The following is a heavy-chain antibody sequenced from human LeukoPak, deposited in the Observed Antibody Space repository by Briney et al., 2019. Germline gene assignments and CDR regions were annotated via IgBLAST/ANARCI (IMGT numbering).Heavy chain of an antibody. D-gene: IGHD5-12*01. J-gene: IGHJ4*02. Sequence: PGGSLRLSCAASGFTFSTYVMTWLRQSPGKGLEWVARISGTGYTTYYADSVKGRFTISRDNSKNTLFLQMNSLRAEDTAVYYCASQYSGYGGEFDYWGQGTLATVSS. CDR2: ISGTGYTT. CDR1: GFTFSTYV. CDR3: ASQYSGYGGEFDY. V-gene: IGHV3-23*01.